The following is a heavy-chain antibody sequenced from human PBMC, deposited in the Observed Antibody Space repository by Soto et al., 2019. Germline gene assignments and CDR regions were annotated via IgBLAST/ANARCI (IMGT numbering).Heavy chain of an antibody. D-gene: IGHD1-26*01. CDR1: GFTFSFCA. CDR2: TRGSGGDT. V-gene: IGHV3-23*01. J-gene: IGHJ4*02. Sequence: EVQLLESGGGLVQPGGSLRLSCAASGFTFSFCAMNWVRQAPGKGLEWVSSTRGSGGDTYYADSVRGRFTISRDNFKKTLDLQMNSLRVEDTAVYYCVKGHSHSYYYFDYWGQGTLVTVSS. CDR3: VKGHSHSYYYFDY.